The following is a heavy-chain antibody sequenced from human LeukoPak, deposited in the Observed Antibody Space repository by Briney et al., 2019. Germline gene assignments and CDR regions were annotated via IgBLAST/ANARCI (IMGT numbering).Heavy chain of an antibody. CDR3: AREMATYDYVWGSYRYIDY. V-gene: IGHV3-21*01. Sequence: GGSLRLSCAASGFTFSSYSMNWVRQAPGKGLEWVSSISSSSSYIYYADSVKGRFTISRDNAKNSLYLQMNSLRAEDTAVCYCAREMATYDYVWGSYRYIDYWGQGTLVTVSS. CDR1: GFTFSSYS. J-gene: IGHJ4*02. D-gene: IGHD3-16*02. CDR2: ISSSSSYI.